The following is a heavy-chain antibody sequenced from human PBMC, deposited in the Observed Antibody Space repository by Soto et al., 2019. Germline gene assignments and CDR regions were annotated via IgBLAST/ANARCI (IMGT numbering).Heavy chain of an antibody. D-gene: IGHD2-15*01. V-gene: IGHV3-30*03. CDR3: ARDGGLLRANRSFSFDY. CDR2: VSSEGSGD. CDR1: GFIFNNFG. J-gene: IGHJ4*02. Sequence: QVRLVESGGGVVQSGRSLRLSCAASGFIFNNFGMHWVRQTPGRGLEWVAVVSSEGSGDYYAEFVRGRFAISRDNSKNTMSMQLNNLSPDDTGVYYFARDGGLLRANRSFSFDYGGQGTLVTVS.